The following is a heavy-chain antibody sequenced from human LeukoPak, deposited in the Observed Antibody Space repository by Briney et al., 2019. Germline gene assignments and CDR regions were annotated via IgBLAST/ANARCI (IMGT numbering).Heavy chain of an antibody. CDR2: IKQDGSEK. Sequence: GGSLRLSCAASGFTFSSYWMSWVRQAPGKGLEWAANIKQDGSEKYYVDSVKGRFTISRDNAKNSLYLQMNSLRAEDTAVYYCAREGAVAVFDYWGQGTLVTVSS. D-gene: IGHD6-19*01. CDR3: AREGAVAVFDY. V-gene: IGHV3-7*05. CDR1: GFTFSSYW. J-gene: IGHJ4*02.